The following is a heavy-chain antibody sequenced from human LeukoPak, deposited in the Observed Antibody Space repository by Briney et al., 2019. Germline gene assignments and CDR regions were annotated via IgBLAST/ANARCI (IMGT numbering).Heavy chain of an antibody. CDR1: GFTFSNAF. Sequence: PGGSLRLSCAASGFTFSNAFMNWVRQAPGSGLEWVSYISSSGSTIYYADSVKGRFTISRDNSKNTLYLQMNSLRAEDTAVYYCAKDGGDSGSYYVFDYWGQGTLVTVSS. CDR2: ISSSGSTI. D-gene: IGHD1-26*01. CDR3: AKDGGDSGSYYVFDY. V-gene: IGHV3-48*01. J-gene: IGHJ4*02.